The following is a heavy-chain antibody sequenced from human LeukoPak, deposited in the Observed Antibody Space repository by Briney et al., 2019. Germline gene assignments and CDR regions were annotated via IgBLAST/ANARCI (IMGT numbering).Heavy chain of an antibody. D-gene: IGHD3-16*02. CDR1: GGSISSSSYY. Sequence: ASETLSLTCTVSGGSISSSSYYWGWIRQPPGKGLEWIGSIYYSGSTYYNPSLKSRVTISVDTSKNQFSLKLSSVTAADTAVYYCARTYYDYVWGSYRLDYWGQGTLVTVSS. V-gene: IGHV4-39*01. CDR2: IYYSGST. CDR3: ARTYYDYVWGSYRLDY. J-gene: IGHJ4*02.